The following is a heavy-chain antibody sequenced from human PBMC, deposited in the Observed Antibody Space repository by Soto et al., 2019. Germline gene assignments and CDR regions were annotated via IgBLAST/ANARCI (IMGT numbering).Heavy chain of an antibody. CDR3: AKGRVALAGMGLFDS. Sequence: EVQLVESGGGLVPPGGSLRLSCAASGFSLSNFALRWVRQAPGKGLEWVSVISANGGRATYADSVKGRFTITRDNTKNELHLEMSSLRADDTASYYCAKGRVALAGMGLFDSWGQGTLVIVSS. CDR1: GFSLSNFA. V-gene: IGHV3-23*04. J-gene: IGHJ4*02. CDR2: ISANGGRA. D-gene: IGHD6-19*01.